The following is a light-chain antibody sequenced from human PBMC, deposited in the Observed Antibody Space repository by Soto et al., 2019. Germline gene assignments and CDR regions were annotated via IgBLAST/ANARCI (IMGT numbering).Light chain of an antibody. V-gene: IGLV4-69*01. Sequence: QAVVTQSPSASASLGASVKLTCTLSSGHSSYAIAWHQQQPEKGPRYLMKLNSDGSHSKGDGIPDRFSGSSSGAERYLTISSLQSEDEADYYCQTWGTGIQAVFGGGTQLPVL. J-gene: IGLJ7*01. CDR3: QTWGTGIQAV. CDR2: LNSDGSH. CDR1: SGHSSYA.